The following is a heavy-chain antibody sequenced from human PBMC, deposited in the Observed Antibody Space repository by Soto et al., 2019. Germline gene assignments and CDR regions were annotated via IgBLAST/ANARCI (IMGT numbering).Heavy chain of an antibody. V-gene: IGHV3-53*01. Sequence: QPGGSLRLSCAASGFTVSSNYMSWVRQAPGKGLEWVSVIYSGGSTYYADSVKGRFTISRDNSKNTLYLQMNSLRAEDTAVYYCATNRNSGWYGPPDYWGQGTLVTVSS. J-gene: IGHJ4*02. CDR1: GFTVSSNY. CDR3: ATNRNSGWYGPPDY. CDR2: IYSGGST. D-gene: IGHD6-19*01.